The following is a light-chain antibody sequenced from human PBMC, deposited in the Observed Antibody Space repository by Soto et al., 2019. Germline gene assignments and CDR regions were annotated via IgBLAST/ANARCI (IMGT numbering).Light chain of an antibody. V-gene: IGKV1-27*01. CDR1: QGIRSY. CDR3: QRTYNAPQLT. CDR2: SAS. Sequence: DIQLTQSPSSLSASVGDRVTITCRVSQGIRSYLNWYRQKPGKVPKLLIYSASNLQSGVPSRFSGSGSGTDFTLTISSLQPEDVATDYGQRTYNAPQLTFGGGTKVEIK. J-gene: IGKJ4*01.